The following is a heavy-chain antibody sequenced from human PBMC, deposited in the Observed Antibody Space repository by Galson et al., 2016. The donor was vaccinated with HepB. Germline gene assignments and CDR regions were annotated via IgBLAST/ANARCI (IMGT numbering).Heavy chain of an antibody. D-gene: IGHD1-14*01. J-gene: IGHJ4*02. Sequence: SLRLSCAASGFDFNDYAMHWVRQTPVKGLEWVASIQKDGSNKYYADSEKGRFTISRDNSKNNVYLQMSSLSREDTAVYYCAIPPHFDYWGRGTQVIVSS. V-gene: IGHV3-30-3*01. CDR2: IQKDGSNK. CDR3: AIPPHFDY. CDR1: GFDFNDYA.